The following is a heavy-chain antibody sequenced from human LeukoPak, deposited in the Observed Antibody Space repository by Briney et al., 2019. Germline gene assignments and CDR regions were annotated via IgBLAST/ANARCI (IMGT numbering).Heavy chain of an antibody. D-gene: IGHD3-10*01. CDR2: ISTYNGNT. CDR1: GYTFTNYG. CDR3: ARGGFGDLLSFFDY. V-gene: IGHV1-18*01. J-gene: IGHJ4*02. Sequence: ASVKVSCKASGYTFTNYGVNWVRQAPGQGLEWMGWISTYNGNTNYEQKLQGRVTITTATSTSTAYMELRSLRSDATAVYYCARGGFGDLLSFFDYWGQGSLVTVSS.